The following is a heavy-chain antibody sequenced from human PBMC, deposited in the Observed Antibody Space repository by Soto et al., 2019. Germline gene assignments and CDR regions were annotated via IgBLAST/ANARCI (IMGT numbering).Heavy chain of an antibody. CDR3: ARSPLYDFWSGYYTGGNWFDP. V-gene: IGHV5-51*01. Sequence: PGESLKISCKGSGYSFTSYWIGGVRQMPGKGLEWMGIIYPGDSHTRYSPSFQGQVTISADKSISTAYLQWSSLKASDTAMYYCARSPLYDFWSGYYTGGNWFDPWGQGTLVTVSS. CDR1: GYSFTSYW. J-gene: IGHJ5*02. D-gene: IGHD3-3*01. CDR2: IYPGDSHT.